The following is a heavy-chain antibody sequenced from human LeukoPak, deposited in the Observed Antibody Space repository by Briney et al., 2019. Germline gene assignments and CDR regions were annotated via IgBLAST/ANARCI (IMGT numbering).Heavy chain of an antibody. CDR3: XXXXXAAADNNFDY. Sequence: PGGSLRLSCAASGFTFSSYSMNWVRQAPGKGLEWVSSISSSSSYIYYADSVKGRFTISRDNAKNSLYLQMNSLGAEDTAVYYCXXXXXAAADNNFDYWGQGTLVTVSS. J-gene: IGHJ4*02. V-gene: IGHV3-21*01. CDR1: GFTFSSYS. CDR2: ISSSSSYI. D-gene: IGHD6-13*01.